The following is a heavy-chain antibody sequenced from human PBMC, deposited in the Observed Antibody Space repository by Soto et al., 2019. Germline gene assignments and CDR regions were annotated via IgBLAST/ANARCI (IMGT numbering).Heavy chain of an antibody. J-gene: IGHJ6*02. CDR1: GFTFSSYG. CDR2: ISYDGSNK. Sequence: GGSLRLSCAASGFTFSSYGMHWVRQAPGKGLEWVAVISYDGSNKYYADSVKGRFTISRDNSKNTLYLQMNSLRAEDTAVYYCAKERSSAYYYGMDVWGQGTTVTVSS. V-gene: IGHV3-30*18. D-gene: IGHD6-6*01. CDR3: AKERSSAYYYGMDV.